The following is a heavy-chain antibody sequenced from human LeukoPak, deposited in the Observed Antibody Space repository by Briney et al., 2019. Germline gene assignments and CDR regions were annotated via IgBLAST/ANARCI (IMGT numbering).Heavy chain of an antibody. J-gene: IGHJ3*01. V-gene: IGHV3-23*01. Sequence: GGSLRLSCAASGFTFSSYAMSWVRQAPGKGLEWVSAISGSGGSTYYADSVKGRFTTSRDNAKNTLSLQMNSLRAEDSAVYYCARGNLGGFDVWGQGTVVTVSS. CDR3: ARGNLGGFDV. CDR2: ISGSGGST. CDR1: GFTFSSYA. D-gene: IGHD2-15*01.